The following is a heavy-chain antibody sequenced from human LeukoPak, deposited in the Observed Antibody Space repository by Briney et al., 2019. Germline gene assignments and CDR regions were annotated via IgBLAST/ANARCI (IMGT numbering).Heavy chain of an antibody. V-gene: IGHV3-48*04. CDR3: ARDSAVPAAQLDH. CDR1: GFTVSSNY. D-gene: IGHD2-2*01. CDR2: IVTSITTI. Sequence: PGGSLRLSCAASGFTVSSNYMSWVRQAPGKGPEWISYIVTSITTIYYIDSVKGRFTISRDNAKDSLYLQMNSLRVEDTAVYYCARDSAVPAAQLDHWGQGTLVTVST. J-gene: IGHJ4*02.